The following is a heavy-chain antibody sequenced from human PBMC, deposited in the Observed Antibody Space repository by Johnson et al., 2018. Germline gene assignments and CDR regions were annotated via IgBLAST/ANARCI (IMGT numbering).Heavy chain of an antibody. Sequence: QVQLVQSGGGVVQPGRSXRLSCAASGFTFSTYGMHWVRQAPGKGLEWVALIWHDGSNKNYADSVKGRFTISRDNSKNTLYLQMNSLRAEDTAVYYCAREYDSSGYYLEYCQHWGQGTLVTVSS. CDR2: IWHDGSNK. J-gene: IGHJ1*01. D-gene: IGHD3-22*01. V-gene: IGHV3-33*01. CDR1: GFTFSTYG. CDR3: AREYDSSGYYLEYCQH.